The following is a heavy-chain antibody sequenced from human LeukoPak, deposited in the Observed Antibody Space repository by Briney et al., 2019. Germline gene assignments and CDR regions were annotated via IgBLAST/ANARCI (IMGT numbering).Heavy chain of an antibody. CDR2: ISYDGSNK. D-gene: IGHD3-22*01. CDR3: AREAGYYDSSGYYLYFDY. Sequence: PGGSLRLSCAASGFTFSSYPMHRVRQAPPTGLDWVAVISYDGSNKYYADSVKGRFTISRDNSKNTLYLQMNSLRAEDTAVYYCAREAGYYDSSGYYLYFDYWGQGTLVTVSS. J-gene: IGHJ4*02. V-gene: IGHV3-30*01. CDR1: GFTFSSYP.